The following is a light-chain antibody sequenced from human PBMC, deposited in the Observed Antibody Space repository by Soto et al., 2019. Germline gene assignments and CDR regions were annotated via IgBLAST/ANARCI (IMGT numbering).Light chain of an antibody. V-gene: IGKV3-11*01. CDR2: DAS. J-gene: IGKJ4*01. Sequence: EIVLTQSPGTLSLSPGERTTLSCGASESVSNDLAWYQQKPGQSPRLLIYDASNRAAGIPARFSGSGSGTDFTLTISGLEPEDFAVYYCQQRHSWPLTFGGGTKVDI. CDR1: ESVSND. CDR3: QQRHSWPLT.